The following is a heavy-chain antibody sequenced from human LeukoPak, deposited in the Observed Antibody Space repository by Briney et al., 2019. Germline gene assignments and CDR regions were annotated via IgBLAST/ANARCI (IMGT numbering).Heavy chain of an antibody. J-gene: IGHJ4*02. V-gene: IGHV1-18*01. CDR2: ISAYNGNT. CDR3: ATARITMVRGVTLPFDY. D-gene: IGHD3-10*01. Sequence: GASVKVSCKASGYTFTSYDINWVRQATGQGLEWMGWISAYNGNTNYAQKLQGRVTMTTDTSTSTAYMELRSLRSDDTAVYYCATARITMVRGVTLPFDYWGQGTLVTVSS. CDR1: GYTFTSYD.